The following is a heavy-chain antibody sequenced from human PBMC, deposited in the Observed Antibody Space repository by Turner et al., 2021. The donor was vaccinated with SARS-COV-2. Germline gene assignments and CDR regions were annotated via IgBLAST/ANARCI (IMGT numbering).Heavy chain of an antibody. CDR3: AGEVVVLTTTHYGMDV. Sequence: QLQLQESGPGLVKPSETLSLTCTVSGGSISSSSYYWGWIRQPPGKGLEWIGSIYYSGSTYYNQSLKSRVTISVDTSKNQFSLKLSAVTAADTAVYYCAGEVVVLTTTHYGMDVWGQGTTVTVSS. D-gene: IGHD1-26*01. CDR2: IYYSGST. V-gene: IGHV4-39*01. J-gene: IGHJ6*02. CDR1: GGSISSSSYY.